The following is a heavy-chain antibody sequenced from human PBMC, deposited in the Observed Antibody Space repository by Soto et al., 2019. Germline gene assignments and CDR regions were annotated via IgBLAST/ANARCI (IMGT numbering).Heavy chain of an antibody. Sequence: SGPTLVNPTETLTLTCTVSGFSLSNARMGVSWIRQPPGKALEWLAHIFSNDEKSYSTSLKSRLTISKDTSKSQVVLTMTNMDPVDTATYYCARMDCSGGSCYSYYYYYYYMDVWGKGTTVTVSS. D-gene: IGHD2-15*01. J-gene: IGHJ6*03. CDR2: IFSNDEK. CDR3: ARMDCSGGSCYSYYYYYYYMDV. CDR1: GFSLSNARMG. V-gene: IGHV2-26*01.